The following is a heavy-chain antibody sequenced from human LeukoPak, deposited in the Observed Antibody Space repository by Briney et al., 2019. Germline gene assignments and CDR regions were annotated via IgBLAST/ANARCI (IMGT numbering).Heavy chain of an antibody. D-gene: IGHD3-9*01. J-gene: IGHJ4*02. CDR1: GYTFTGYY. CDR2: INPNSGGT. CDR3: ARVHDILTGYYQGYLDY. Sequence: ASVKVSCKASGYTFTGYYMHWVRQAPGQGLEWMGGINPNSGGTNYAQKFQGRVTMTRDTSISTAYMALSRLRSDDTAVYYCARVHDILTGYYQGYLDYWGQGTLVTVS. V-gene: IGHV1-2*02.